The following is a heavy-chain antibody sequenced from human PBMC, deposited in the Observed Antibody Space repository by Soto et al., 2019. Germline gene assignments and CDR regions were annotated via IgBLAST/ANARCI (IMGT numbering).Heavy chain of an antibody. CDR2: ISAGNGNT. CDR1: GYTFTSYA. CDR3: ARGITLPTPLDY. D-gene: IGHD1-20*01. Sequence: ASVKISCKASGYTFTSYAMHWVRQAPGQRLEWMGWISAGNGNTKYSQKFQGRVTITRDTSASTAYMELSSLRSEDTAVYYCARGITLPTPLDYWGQGTLVTAPQ. V-gene: IGHV1-3*01. J-gene: IGHJ4*02.